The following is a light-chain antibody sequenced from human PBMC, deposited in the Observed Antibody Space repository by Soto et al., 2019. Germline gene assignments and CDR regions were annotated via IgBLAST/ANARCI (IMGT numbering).Light chain of an antibody. CDR3: GTWDSSLSAGV. CDR2: DNS. V-gene: IGLV1-51*01. Sequence: QSVLTQPPSVSAAPGQKVTISCVGSSSNIGNNYISWYQQLPGTAPKLLIFDNSVRPSGIPDRFSGSKSGTSATLGITGLQTGDEADYYCGTWDSSLSAGVFGGGTKLTVL. J-gene: IGLJ2*01. CDR1: SSNIGNNY.